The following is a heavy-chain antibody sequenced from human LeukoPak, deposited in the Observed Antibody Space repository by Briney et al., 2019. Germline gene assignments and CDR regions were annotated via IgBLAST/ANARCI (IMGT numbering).Heavy chain of an antibody. J-gene: IGHJ3*02. Sequence: RPGGSLRLSCAASGFTFSSYWMSWVRQAPGKGLEWVANIKQDGSEKYYVDSVKGRFTISRDNAKNSLYLQMNSPRAEDTAVYYCARVRFLEWLFPETDAFDIWGQGTMVTVSS. D-gene: IGHD3-3*01. CDR1: GFTFSSYW. V-gene: IGHV3-7*01. CDR2: IKQDGSEK. CDR3: ARVRFLEWLFPETDAFDI.